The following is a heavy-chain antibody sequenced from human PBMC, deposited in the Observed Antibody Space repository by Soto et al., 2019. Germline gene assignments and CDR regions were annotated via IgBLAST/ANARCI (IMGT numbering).Heavy chain of an antibody. CDR2: INYSGST. D-gene: IGHD3-3*01. CDR3: ARESNDFWSGYYTSWFDP. J-gene: IGHJ5*02. Sequence: SETLSLTCRVSGGSISSYSWSWIRQPPGKGLEWIGYINYSGSTNYNPSLKSRVTISIDTTKNQISLKLSSVTAADTAVYYCARESNDFWSGYYTSWFDPWGQGTRVTVSS. V-gene: IGHV4-59*01. CDR1: GGSISSYS.